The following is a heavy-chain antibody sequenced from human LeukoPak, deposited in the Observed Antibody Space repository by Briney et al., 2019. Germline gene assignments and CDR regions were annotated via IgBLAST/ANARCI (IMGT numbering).Heavy chain of an antibody. CDR3: ARGPTAYCGGDCYLDAFDI. V-gene: IGHV1-2*04. D-gene: IGHD2-21*02. CDR1: GYTFTGYY. CDR2: INPNSGGT. J-gene: IGHJ3*02. Sequence: GASVKVSCKASGYTFTGYYMHWVRQAPGQGLEWMGWINPNSGGTNYAQKFQGWVTMTRDTSISTAYMELSRLRSDDTAVYYCARGPTAYCGGDCYLDAFDIWGQGTMVTVSS.